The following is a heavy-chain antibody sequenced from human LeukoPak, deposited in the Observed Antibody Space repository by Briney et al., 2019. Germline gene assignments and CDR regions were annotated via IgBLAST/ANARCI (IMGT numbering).Heavy chain of an antibody. CDR3: ARVGEHITIFGVVRFAFDI. D-gene: IGHD3-3*01. Sequence: ASVKVSCKASGGTFSSYAINWVRQAPGQGLEWMGGIIPIFGTANYAQKFQGRVTITADESTSTAYMELSSLRSEDTAVYYCARVGEHITIFGVVRFAFDIWGQGTMVTVSS. J-gene: IGHJ3*02. CDR2: IIPIFGTA. V-gene: IGHV1-69*13. CDR1: GGTFSSYA.